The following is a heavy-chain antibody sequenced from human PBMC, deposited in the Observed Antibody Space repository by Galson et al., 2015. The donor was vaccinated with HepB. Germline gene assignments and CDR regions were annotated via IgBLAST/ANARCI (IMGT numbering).Heavy chain of an antibody. D-gene: IGHD3-10*01. J-gene: IGHJ4*02. CDR3: ARLALTGACFDY. Sequence: SLRLSCAASGFTFSSYGMHWVRQAPGKGLEWVAVISYDGSNKYYADSVKGRFTISRDNSKNTLYLQMNSLRAEDTAVYYCARLALTGACFDYWGQGTLVTVSS. CDR2: ISYDGSNK. CDR1: GFTFSSYG. V-gene: IGHV3-30*03.